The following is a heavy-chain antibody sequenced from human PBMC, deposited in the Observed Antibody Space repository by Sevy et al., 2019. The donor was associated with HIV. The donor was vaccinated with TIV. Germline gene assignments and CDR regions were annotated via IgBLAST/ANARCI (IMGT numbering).Heavy chain of an antibody. CDR1: GLTFSTYS. Sequence: GGSLRLSCAASGLTFSTYSMNWVRQAPGKGLEWVSYISSSSSTIYYADFVKGRFTISRDNAKNSLYLQMNSLRAEDTAVYYCAGPLPFYYGSGSEEFDYWGRGTLVTVSS. CDR3: AGPLPFYYGSGSEEFDY. V-gene: IGHV3-48*01. D-gene: IGHD3-10*01. J-gene: IGHJ4*02. CDR2: ISSSSSTI.